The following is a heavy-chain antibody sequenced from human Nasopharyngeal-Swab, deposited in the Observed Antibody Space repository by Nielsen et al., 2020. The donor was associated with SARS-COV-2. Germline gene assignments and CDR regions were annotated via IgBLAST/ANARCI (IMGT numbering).Heavy chain of an antibody. D-gene: IGHD6-13*01. Sequence: GKSLKISCAASGFTFSSYGMHWVRQAPGKGLEWVAVISYDGSNKYYADSVKGRFTISRDNSKNTLYLQMNSLRAEDTAVYYCAKDGGYSSSPYYYYMDVWGKGTTVTVSS. CDR3: AKDGGYSSSPYYYYMDV. J-gene: IGHJ6*03. CDR1: GFTFSSYG. CDR2: ISYDGSNK. V-gene: IGHV3-30*18.